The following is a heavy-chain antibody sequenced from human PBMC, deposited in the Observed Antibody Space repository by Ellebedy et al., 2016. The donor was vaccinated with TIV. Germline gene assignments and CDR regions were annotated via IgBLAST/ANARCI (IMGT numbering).Heavy chain of an antibody. CDR3: ARLLAAAGTGYFDY. J-gene: IGHJ4*02. CDR1: GGSFSGYY. D-gene: IGHD6-13*01. CDR2: INHSGST. V-gene: IGHV4-34*01. Sequence: SETLSLXXAVYGGSFSGYYWSWIRQPPGKGLEWIGEINHSGSTNYNPSLKSRVTISVDTSKNQFSLKLSSVTAADTAVYYCARLLAAAGTGYFDYWGQGTLVTVSS.